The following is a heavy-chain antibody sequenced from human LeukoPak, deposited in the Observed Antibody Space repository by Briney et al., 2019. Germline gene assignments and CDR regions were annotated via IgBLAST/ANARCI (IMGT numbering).Heavy chain of an antibody. D-gene: IGHD6-13*01. V-gene: IGHV5-51*01. CDR3: ARRDSSSRDRFDP. J-gene: IGHJ5*02. CDR1: GSRFTNTR. Sequence: GSLQIPSRASGSRFTNTRIAWVRHMPAKGLEWRGIVYSSDSETSYTPSFQGDVTISADKSINTAYLQRNSLKASDTALYYCARRDSSSRDRFDPWGQGTLVTVSS. CDR2: VYSSDSET.